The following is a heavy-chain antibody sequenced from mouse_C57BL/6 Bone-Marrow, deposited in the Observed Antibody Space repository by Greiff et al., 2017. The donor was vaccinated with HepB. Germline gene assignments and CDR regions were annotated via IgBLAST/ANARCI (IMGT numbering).Heavy chain of an antibody. D-gene: IGHD1-1*01. CDR1: GYTFTSNW. Sequence: QLQQPGAELVKPGASVKMSCKASGYTFTSNWLTWVKQRPGQGLEWIGEICPGSGSTNDNEKFKSKATLTVDTSSSTAYMQHSSLTSEDSAVYYCASNVGSPYAMDYWGQGTSVTVSS. CDR3: ASNVGSPYAMDY. CDR2: ICPGSGST. V-gene: IGHV1-55*01. J-gene: IGHJ4*01.